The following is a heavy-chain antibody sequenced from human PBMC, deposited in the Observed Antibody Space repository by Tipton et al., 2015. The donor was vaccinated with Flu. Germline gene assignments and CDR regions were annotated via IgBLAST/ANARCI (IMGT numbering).Heavy chain of an antibody. J-gene: IGHJ4*02. D-gene: IGHD3-10*01. CDR3: ASRGYGSYAPIDF. CDR2: TSNTGST. CDR1: GGSISTGDYY. V-gene: IGHV4-31*03. Sequence: TLSLTCTVSGGSISTGDYYWIWIRQPPGEGLEWIVYTSNTGSTFYNPPLKSRVTTSLDTSKNQFPLKVSSVTAADTAVYSCASRGYGSYAPIDFWGQGTLVSVSS.